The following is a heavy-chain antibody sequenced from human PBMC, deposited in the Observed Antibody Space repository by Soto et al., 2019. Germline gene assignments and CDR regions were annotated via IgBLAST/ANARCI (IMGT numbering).Heavy chain of an antibody. CDR2: IYYRGST. CDR1: GGSISSYY. D-gene: IGHD2-2*01. J-gene: IGHJ6*02. V-gene: IGHV4-59*12. CDR3: ARKGCSSTSCYSSSGMDV. Sequence: PSETLSLTCTVSGGSISSYYWSWIRQPPGKRLEWIGYIYYRGSTNYNPSLKSRVTISVDTSKNHFSLKLSSVTAADTAVYYCARKGCSSTSCYSSSGMDVWGQGTTVTVSS.